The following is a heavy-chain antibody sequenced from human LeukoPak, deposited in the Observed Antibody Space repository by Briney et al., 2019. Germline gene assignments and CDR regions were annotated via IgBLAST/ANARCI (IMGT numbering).Heavy chain of an antibody. V-gene: IGHV3-7*01. D-gene: IGHD1-26*01. CDR1: GGTFSSYW. Sequence: SCKASGGTFSSYWMSWVRQAPGKGLECVANIKKDGSEKYYVDSVKGRFTISRDNAKNSLYLQMNSLRAEDTAVYYCARESSYYYYMDAWGKGTTVTVSS. J-gene: IGHJ6*03. CDR2: IKKDGSEK. CDR3: ARESSYYYYMDA.